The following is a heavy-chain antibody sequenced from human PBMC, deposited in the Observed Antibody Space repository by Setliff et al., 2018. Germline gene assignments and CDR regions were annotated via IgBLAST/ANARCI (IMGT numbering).Heavy chain of an antibody. CDR3: VGRDFSGGDS. CDR1: NGSISISDFY. D-gene: IGHD6-25*01. CDR2: IYDTGDT. V-gene: IGHV4-39*01. Sequence: PSETLSLTCTVSNGSISISDFYWGWIRQSPGKGLEWIGSIYDTGDTWYKQSLEGRVTISVDTSKNQFSLGLTSVTAADTAVYYCVGRDFSGGDSWGHGTLVTVSS. J-gene: IGHJ5*01.